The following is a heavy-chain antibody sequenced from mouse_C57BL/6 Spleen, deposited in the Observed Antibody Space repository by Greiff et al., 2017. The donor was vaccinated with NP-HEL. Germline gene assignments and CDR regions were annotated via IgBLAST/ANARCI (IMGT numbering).Heavy chain of an antibody. J-gene: IGHJ3*01. CDR2: IYPGSGST. Sequence: VQLQQSGAELVKPGASVKMSCKASGYTFTSYWITWVKQRPGQGLEWIGDIYPGSGSTNYNEKFKSKATLTVDTSSSTAYMQLSSLTSEDSAVYYWSREGYDGSSAWCAYWGQGTLVTVSA. CDR1: GYTFTSYW. CDR3: SREGYDGSSAWCAY. D-gene: IGHD1-1*01. V-gene: IGHV1-55*01.